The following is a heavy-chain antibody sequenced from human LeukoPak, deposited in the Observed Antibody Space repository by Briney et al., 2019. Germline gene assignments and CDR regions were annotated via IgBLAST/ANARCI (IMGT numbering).Heavy chain of an antibody. CDR2: IYYSGST. CDR3: ARDPMVRGVPYGMDV. Sequence: SQTLSLTCTVSGGSISSGGYYWSWIRQHPGKGLEWIGYIYYSGSTYYNPSLKSRVTISVDTSKNQFSLKLSSVTAADTAVYYCARDPMVRGVPYGMDVWGKGTTVTVSS. V-gene: IGHV4-31*03. CDR1: GGSISSGGYY. D-gene: IGHD3-10*01. J-gene: IGHJ6*04.